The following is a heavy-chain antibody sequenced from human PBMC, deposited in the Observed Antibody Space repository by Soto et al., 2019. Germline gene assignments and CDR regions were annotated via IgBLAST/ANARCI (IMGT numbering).Heavy chain of an antibody. D-gene: IGHD4-17*01. CDR1: GGSISSGGYY. CDR2: IYYSGST. J-gene: IGHJ4*02. V-gene: IGHV4-31*03. Sequence: PSETLSLTCTVSGGSISSGGYYWSWILQHPGKGLEWIGYIYYSGSTYYNPSLKSRVTISVDTSKNQFSLKLSSVTAADTAVYYCARAPYGDYGGDYWGQGTLVTVSS. CDR3: ARAPYGDYGGDY.